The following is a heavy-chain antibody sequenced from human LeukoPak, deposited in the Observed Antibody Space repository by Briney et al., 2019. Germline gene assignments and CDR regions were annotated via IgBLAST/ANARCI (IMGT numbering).Heavy chain of an antibody. Sequence: PGGSLRLSCTASGFSFSSPGMNWVRQAPGKGLEWVSSINGESTFKVYADSVKGRFTISRDNAKNSLYLQMDSLRAEDTAVYYCAKYQTGTSTSYDSSDIWGQGTLVTVSS. CDR1: GFSFSSPG. D-gene: IGHD1-7*01. J-gene: IGHJ3*02. V-gene: IGHV3-21*01. CDR3: AKYQTGTSTSYDSSDI. CDR2: INGESTFK.